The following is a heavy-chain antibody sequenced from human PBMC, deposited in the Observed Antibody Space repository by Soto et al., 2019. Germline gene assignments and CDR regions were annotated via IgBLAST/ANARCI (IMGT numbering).Heavy chain of an antibody. D-gene: IGHD3-3*01. V-gene: IGHV1-2*02. CDR2: INPNSGGT. CDR3: ARTPPDFWSGYRERPFDY. CDR1: GYTFTGYY. Sequence: ASVKVSCKASGYTFTGYYMHWVRQAPGQGLEWMGWINPNSGGTNYAQKFQGRVTMTRDTSISPAYMELSRLRSDDMAVYYCARTPPDFWSGYRERPFDYWGQGTLVTVSS. J-gene: IGHJ4*02.